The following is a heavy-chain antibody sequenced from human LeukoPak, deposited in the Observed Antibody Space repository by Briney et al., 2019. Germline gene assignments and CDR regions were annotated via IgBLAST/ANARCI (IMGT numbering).Heavy chain of an antibody. CDR1: GYSFTSYW. CDR2: IYPGDSDT. J-gene: IGHJ6*02. V-gene: IGHV5-51*01. D-gene: IGHD2-2*01. Sequence: GESLKISCKGSGYSFTSYWIGWVRQMPGKGLEWMGIIYPGDSDTRYSPSFQGQVTISADKSISTAYLQWSSLKASDTAMYYCARLTWDIVVVPAASPDPAGYGMDVWGQGTTVTVSS. CDR3: ARLTWDIVVVPAASPDPAGYGMDV.